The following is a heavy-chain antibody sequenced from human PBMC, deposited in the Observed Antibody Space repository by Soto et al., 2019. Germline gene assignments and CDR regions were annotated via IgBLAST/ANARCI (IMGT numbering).Heavy chain of an antibody. D-gene: IGHD2-21*02. CDR2: ITGSGGTI. Sequence: GGSLRLSRAASGFSFSKYAMIWVRQAPGKGQEWVSGITGSGGTIEYLASVKGQFTISRDNSKNTVYPQMNSLRAEDTAMYYCAKDDISGDGLWLVSDWGQGTPVTVSS. CDR3: AKDDISGDGLWLVSD. CDR1: GFSFSKYA. J-gene: IGHJ4*02. V-gene: IGHV3-23*01.